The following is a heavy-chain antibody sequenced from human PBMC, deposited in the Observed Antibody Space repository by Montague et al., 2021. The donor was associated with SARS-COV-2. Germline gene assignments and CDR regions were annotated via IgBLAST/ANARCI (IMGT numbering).Heavy chain of an antibody. V-gene: IGHV4-61*02. D-gene: IGHD3-10*01. CDR1: GAPIHISNYY. CDR2: IYTSGRT. CDR3: ARDFPTGRYYFDF. Sequence: TLSLTCTVSGAPIHISNYYWNWIRPPAGKGLEWIGRIYTSGRTDYNPSLKSRLTISFNTSKNEFSLRLNSLTAADTAVYYCARDFPTGRYYFDFWGQGTLVIVSS. J-gene: IGHJ4*02.